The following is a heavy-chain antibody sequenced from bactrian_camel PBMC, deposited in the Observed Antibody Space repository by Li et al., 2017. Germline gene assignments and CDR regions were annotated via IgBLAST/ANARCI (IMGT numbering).Heavy chain of an antibody. CDR1: GFTFSGYY. V-gene: IGHV3S40*01. CDR3: VSNIWSVDNLNHY. D-gene: IGHD1*01. CDR2: INSDGDNT. J-gene: IGHJ4*01. Sequence: VQLVESGGGLVQPGGSLRLSCAASGFTFSGYYMSWVRQAPGKGLEWVSAINSDGDNTYYTDSVKGRFTISRDNAKNTVYLQMSSLKPEDTAAYYCVSNIWSVDNLNHYWGQGTQVTVSS.